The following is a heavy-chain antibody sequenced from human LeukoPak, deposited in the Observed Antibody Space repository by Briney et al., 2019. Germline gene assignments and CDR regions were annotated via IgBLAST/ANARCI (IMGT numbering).Heavy chain of an antibody. CDR1: SDSISSYY. Sequence: SETLSLTCTVSSDSISSYYWSWIRQPPGKGLEWIGYILYSGSTNYNPSLKSRVTISVDTSKKQFSLKLSSVTAADTAVYYCAREIANWFDPWGQGTLVTVSS. CDR3: AREIANWFDP. CDR2: ILYSGST. J-gene: IGHJ5*02. V-gene: IGHV4-59*01.